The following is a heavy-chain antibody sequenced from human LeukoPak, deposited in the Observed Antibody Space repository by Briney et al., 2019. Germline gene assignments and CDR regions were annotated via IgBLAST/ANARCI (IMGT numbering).Heavy chain of an antibody. V-gene: IGHV3-21*01. CDR3: AISGADAFDI. CDR2: ISSSSSYI. CDR1: GFTFSSYS. J-gene: IGHJ3*02. D-gene: IGHD6-19*01. Sequence: GGSLRLSSAASGFTFSSYSMNWVRQAPGTGLEWVSSISSSSSYIYYADSVKGRFTISRDNAKNSLYLQMNSLRAEDTAVYYCAISGADAFDIWGQGTMVTVSS.